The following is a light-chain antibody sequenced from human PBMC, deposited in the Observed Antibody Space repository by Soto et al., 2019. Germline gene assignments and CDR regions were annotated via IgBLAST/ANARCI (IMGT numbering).Light chain of an antibody. J-gene: IGKJ4*01. CDR2: EVS. V-gene: IGKV3-11*01. CDR1: QTVSSS. CDR3: QQHINWPLT. Sequence: EIVLTQSPATLSLSPGERATLSCRASQTVSSSLAWYQQKPGQAPRLLLYEVSNRATGIPARFSGSGSGAGFTLTISSLEPGDFALYYCQQHINWPLTFGGGTKV.